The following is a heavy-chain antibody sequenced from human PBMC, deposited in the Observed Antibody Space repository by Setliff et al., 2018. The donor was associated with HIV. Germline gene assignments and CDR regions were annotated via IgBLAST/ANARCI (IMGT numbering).Heavy chain of an antibody. Sequence: QPGGSLRLSCAASEFTFNIYAMSWVRQAPGKGLEWVSGISGSGATTNYADSVKGRFTISRDNSKNTLYLQMSTLRAEDTAVYYCARAFAGQWLTPPPDWGQGTLVTVSS. CDR1: EFTFNIYA. CDR3: ARAFAGQWLTPPPD. CDR2: ISGSGATT. V-gene: IGHV3-23*01. J-gene: IGHJ4*02. D-gene: IGHD6-19*01.